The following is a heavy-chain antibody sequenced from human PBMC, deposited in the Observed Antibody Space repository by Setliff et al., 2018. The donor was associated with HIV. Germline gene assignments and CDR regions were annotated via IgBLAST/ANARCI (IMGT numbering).Heavy chain of an antibody. Sequence: SETLSLTCTVSGGSISSGSYYWSWIRQPAGKGLEWIGHIHYTGSTNYNPSLKSRVTISGDSSKKQFSLVLSSVTAADTAVYYCARVPSSGWYGGHHYMDVWGKGATVTVSS. J-gene: IGHJ6*03. CDR3: ARVPSSGWYGGHHYMDV. CDR1: GGSISSGSYY. D-gene: IGHD6-19*01. V-gene: IGHV4-61*10. CDR2: IHYTGST.